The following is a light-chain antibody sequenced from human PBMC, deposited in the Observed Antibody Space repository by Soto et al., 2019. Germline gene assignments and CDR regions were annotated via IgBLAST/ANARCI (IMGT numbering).Light chain of an antibody. Sequence: QSALTQPASVSGSPGQSIAISCTGTSSDVGAYKYVSWYQQHPAKAPKLMIYDVSSRPSGVSNRFSGSKSGNTASLTISGLQAEDEADYYSYSYTSSSTYVFGTGTKLTVL. CDR3: YSYTSSSTYV. V-gene: IGLV2-14*01. CDR2: DVS. CDR1: SSDVGAYKY. J-gene: IGLJ1*01.